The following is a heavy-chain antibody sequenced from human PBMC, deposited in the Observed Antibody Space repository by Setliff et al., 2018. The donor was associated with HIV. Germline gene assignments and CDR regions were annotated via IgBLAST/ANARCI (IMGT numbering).Heavy chain of an antibody. D-gene: IGHD6-13*01. CDR3: ARDQGSTWFWDYFDY. V-gene: IGHV4-4*07. J-gene: IGHJ4*03. CDR1: DGSTSSYY. Sequence: SETLSLTCTVSDGSTSSYYWNWFRQPAGKGLEWIGRIYSSGTTIYNPSLKSRVAMSVDTSKNQFSLKLSSVTAADTATYYCARDQGSTWFWDYFDYWVPETLLVTVSS. CDR2: IYSSGTT.